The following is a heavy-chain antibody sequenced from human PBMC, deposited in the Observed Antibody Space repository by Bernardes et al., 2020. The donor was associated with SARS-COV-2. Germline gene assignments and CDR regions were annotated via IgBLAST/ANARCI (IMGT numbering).Heavy chain of an antibody. CDR2: ISWNSGSI. Sequence: GGSLRLSCAASGFTFDDYAMHWVRQAPGKGPEWVSGISWNSGSIGYADSVKGRFTISRDNAKNSLYLQMNSLRAEDTALYYCAKASAYSGYDSIIDYWGQGTLVTVSS. CDR3: AKASAYSGYDSIIDY. CDR1: GFTFDDYA. J-gene: IGHJ4*02. D-gene: IGHD5-12*01. V-gene: IGHV3-9*01.